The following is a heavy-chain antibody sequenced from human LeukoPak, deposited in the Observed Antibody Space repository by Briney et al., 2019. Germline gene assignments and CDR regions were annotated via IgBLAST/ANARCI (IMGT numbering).Heavy chain of an antibody. V-gene: IGHV4-39*07. Sequence: SETLSLTCTVSGVSISSSSYYWGWIRQPPGKGLEWIGSIYYSVSTYYNPSLKSRATISVDTSKNQFSLKLSSVTAADTAVYYCARIRDYGSGSWAYYYYYYMDVWGEGTTVTVSS. J-gene: IGHJ6*03. CDR1: GVSISSSSYY. CDR2: IYYSVST. D-gene: IGHD3-10*01. CDR3: ARIRDYGSGSWAYYYYYYMDV.